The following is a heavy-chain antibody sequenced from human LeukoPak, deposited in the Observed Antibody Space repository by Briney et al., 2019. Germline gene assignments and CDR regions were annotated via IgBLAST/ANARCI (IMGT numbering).Heavy chain of an antibody. CDR3: ATQYCSSTSCSYASGI. J-gene: IGHJ3*02. D-gene: IGHD2-2*01. CDR2: IYYSGST. Sequence: PSETLSLTCTVSGGSISSSSYYWGWIRQPPGKGLEWIGSIYYSGSTYYNPSLKSRVTISVDTSKNQSSLKLSSVTAADTAVYYCATQYCSSTSCSYASGIWGQGTMVTVSS. V-gene: IGHV4-39*01. CDR1: GGSISSSSYY.